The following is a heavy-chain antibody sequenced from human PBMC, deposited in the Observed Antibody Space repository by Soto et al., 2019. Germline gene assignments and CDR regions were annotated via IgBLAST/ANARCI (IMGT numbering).Heavy chain of an antibody. CDR3: TRGRGARYYYDSGPSYYDGMDV. CDR1: GGGFSGYY. CDR2: INHSRST. J-gene: IGHJ6*02. D-gene: IGHD3-10*01. Sequence: NPSETLSLTCAVYGGGFSGYYWSWIRQHPGEGREWFRAINHSRSTNNNPSLKRRVPITVDTSKHQFSLEHSSVTAADTAVYYCTRGRGARYYYDSGPSYYDGMDVWGQGPTVTVSS. V-gene: IGHV4-34*01.